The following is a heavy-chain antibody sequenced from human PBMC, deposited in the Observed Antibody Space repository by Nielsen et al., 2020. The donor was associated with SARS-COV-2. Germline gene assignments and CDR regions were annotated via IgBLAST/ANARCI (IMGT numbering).Heavy chain of an antibody. Sequence: ASVKVSCKASGYTFTNYGISWVRQAPGQGLEWMGWISGYNGDTNYAQKFQGWVTMTRDTSISTAYMELSRLRSDDTAVYYCARGGDYGESNWFDPWGQGTLVTVSS. CDR3: ARGGDYGESNWFDP. D-gene: IGHD4-17*01. CDR1: GYTFTNYG. J-gene: IGHJ5*02. CDR2: ISGYNGDT. V-gene: IGHV1-18*04.